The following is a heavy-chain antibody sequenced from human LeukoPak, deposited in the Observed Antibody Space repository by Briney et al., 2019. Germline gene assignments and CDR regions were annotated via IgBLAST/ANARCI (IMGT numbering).Heavy chain of an antibody. CDR2: ISSTSAYI. Sequence: GGSLRLSCSASGFTVSRKYMSWVRQAPGKGLEWVSSISSTSAYIHYADSVKGRFTISRDNVDNVVYLEMNSLGAEDTATYYCARVAVSGPTGWFDSWGQGTLVIVSS. CDR1: GFTVSRKY. V-gene: IGHV3-21*01. D-gene: IGHD2-8*02. J-gene: IGHJ5*01. CDR3: ARVAVSGPTGWFDS.